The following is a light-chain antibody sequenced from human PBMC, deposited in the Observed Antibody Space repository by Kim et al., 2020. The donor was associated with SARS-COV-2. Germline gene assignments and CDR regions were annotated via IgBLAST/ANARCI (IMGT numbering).Light chain of an antibody. Sequence: PGGPVTLTRGSSTGAVTSDHWPYWFQQKPGQAPRTLIYDTVNKHSWTPARFSGSLLGGKATLTLSGAQPEDEAEYYCSIADNGAGVFGGGTQLTVL. J-gene: IGLJ2*01. V-gene: IGLV7-46*01. CDR2: DTV. CDR3: SIADNGAGV. CDR1: TGAVTSDHW.